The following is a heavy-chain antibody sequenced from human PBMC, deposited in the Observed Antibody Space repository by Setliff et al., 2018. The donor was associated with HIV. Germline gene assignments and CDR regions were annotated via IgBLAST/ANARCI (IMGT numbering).Heavy chain of an antibody. CDR1: GGSIKSSSYY. CDR3: ARVPRITTLRNAFDI. J-gene: IGHJ3*02. Sequence: SETLSLTCTVSGGSIKSSSYYWGWIRQPPGKGLEWIGSIYYIGNTDYNPSLKSRVTISIDTSKNQFSLKLSSVTAADTAIYYCARVPRITTLRNAFDIWGQGTMVTVSS. D-gene: IGHD3-3*01. V-gene: IGHV4-39*07. CDR2: IYYIGNT.